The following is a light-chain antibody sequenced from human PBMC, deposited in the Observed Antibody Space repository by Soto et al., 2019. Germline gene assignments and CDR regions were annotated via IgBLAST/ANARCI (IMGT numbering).Light chain of an antibody. Sequence: QSVLTQPASVSGSPGQSITISCTGSSSDVGSYNLVSWYQQHPGKAPKLMIYEVSKRPSGVSNRFSGSKSGNTASLTISGLQAEEEADYYCCSYAGRLVVFGGGTKLTVL. CDR2: EVS. CDR3: CSYAGRLVV. CDR1: SSDVGSYNL. V-gene: IGLV2-23*02. J-gene: IGLJ2*01.